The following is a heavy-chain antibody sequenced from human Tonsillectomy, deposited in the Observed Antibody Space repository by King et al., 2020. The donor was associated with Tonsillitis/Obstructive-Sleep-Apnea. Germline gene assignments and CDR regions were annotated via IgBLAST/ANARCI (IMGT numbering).Heavy chain of an antibody. CDR3: TRLLNDYGDYLPWFDP. Sequence: QLVQSGAEVKKPGASVKVSCEASGYNFNTFYIHWVRQAPGQGLEWMGVIHPYTGVTTYARQFQGRVTMTTDTSASTVYMELNSLISEDQAMYFCTRLLNDYGDYLPWFDPWGQGTLVTVYS. CDR1: GYNFNTFY. D-gene: IGHD4-17*01. CDR2: IHPYTGVT. V-gene: IGHV1-46*02. J-gene: IGHJ5*02.